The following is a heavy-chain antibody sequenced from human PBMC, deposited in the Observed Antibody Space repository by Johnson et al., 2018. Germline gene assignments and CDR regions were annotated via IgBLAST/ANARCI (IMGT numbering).Heavy chain of an antibody. CDR2: ISYDGSNK. V-gene: IGHV3-30*03. J-gene: IGHJ1*01. CDR3: ARDRSWFRPSGTTHAEYFQH. Sequence: QVQLVESGGGVVQPGRSLRLSCAASGFTFSAYAMHWVRQAPGKGLEWVAVISYDGSNKYYADSVKGRFTISRDNSKNTLDRQMNSRRAEDTAVDYCARDRSWFRPSGTTHAEYFQHWGQGTLVTVSS. D-gene: IGHD3-10*01. CDR1: GFTFSAYA.